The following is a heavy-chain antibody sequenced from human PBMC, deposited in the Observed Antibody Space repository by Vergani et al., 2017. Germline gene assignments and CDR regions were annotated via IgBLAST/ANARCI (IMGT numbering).Heavy chain of an antibody. D-gene: IGHD1-26*01. CDR1: GFTFSDYN. Sequence: QVRLVESGGGVVQTGGSLRLSCEASGFTFSDYNMHWVRQAPGKGLEWVAVIWYDGSNKYYADSVKGRFTISRDNSKNTLYLQMNSLRAEDTAVYYCARDYRGFSGSDTMVDYWGQGTLVTVSS. CDR3: ARDYRGFSGSDTMVDY. V-gene: IGHV3-30-3*01. CDR2: IWYDGSNK. J-gene: IGHJ4*02.